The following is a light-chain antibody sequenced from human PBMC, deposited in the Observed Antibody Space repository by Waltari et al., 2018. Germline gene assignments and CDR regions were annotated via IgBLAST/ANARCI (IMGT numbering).Light chain of an antibody. Sequence: EIILTQSPGTLSLSPGERATLSCRASQSISRPLAWYQQKPGQAPRLPIYDASTRATGIPDRFSGSGSGTDFSLTISRLEPEDSAVYYCQHYVRLPATFGQGTKVEIK. CDR3: QHYVRLPAT. J-gene: IGKJ1*01. CDR1: QSISRP. CDR2: DAS. V-gene: IGKV3-20*01.